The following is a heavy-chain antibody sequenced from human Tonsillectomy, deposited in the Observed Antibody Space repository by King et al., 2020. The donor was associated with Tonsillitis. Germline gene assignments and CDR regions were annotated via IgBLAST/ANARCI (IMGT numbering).Heavy chain of an antibody. CDR2: INPNSGST. V-gene: IGHV1-2*02. J-gene: IGHJ4*02. Sequence: QLVQSGAEVKKPGASVKVSCKASGYTFIGYDMHWVRQAPGQGLEWMGWINPNSGSTNYAQKFQGRVTMTRDTSINTAYMELNNLRSDDTAVYYCARDLLEAVTIYFFAYWGQGTLVTVSS. CDR1: GYTFIGYD. CDR3: ARDLLEAVTIYFFAY. D-gene: IGHD4-17*01.